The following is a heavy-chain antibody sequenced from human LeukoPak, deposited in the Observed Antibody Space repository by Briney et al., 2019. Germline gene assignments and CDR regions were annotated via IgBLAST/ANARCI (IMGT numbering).Heavy chain of an antibody. V-gene: IGHV4-59*12. CDR1: GGSISSYY. CDR2: IYYSGST. CDR3: ARAMTVAATPNWFDP. Sequence: PSETLSLTCTVSGGSISSYYWSWIRQPPGKGLEWIGYIYYSGSTNYNPSLKSRVTISVDTSKNQFSLKLSSVTAADTAVYYCARAMTVAATPNWFDPWGQGTLVTVSS. D-gene: IGHD2-15*01. J-gene: IGHJ5*02.